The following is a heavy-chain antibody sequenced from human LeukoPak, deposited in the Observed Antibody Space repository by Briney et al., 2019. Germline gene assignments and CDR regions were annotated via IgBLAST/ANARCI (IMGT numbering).Heavy chain of an antibody. D-gene: IGHD5-12*01. CDR2: IYPGDSDT. V-gene: IGHV5-51*01. Sequence: HGESLKISCKGSGYSFTSYWNGWVRQMPGKGLEWMGIIYPGDSDTRYSPSFQGQVTISADKSISTAYLQWSSLKASDTAMYYCATGYSGYDLPFDYWGQGTLVTVSS. CDR1: GYSFTSYW. CDR3: ATGYSGYDLPFDY. J-gene: IGHJ4*02.